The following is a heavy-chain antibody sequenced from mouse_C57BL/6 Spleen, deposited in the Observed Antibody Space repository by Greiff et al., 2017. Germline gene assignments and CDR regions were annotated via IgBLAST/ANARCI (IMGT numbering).Heavy chain of an antibody. CDR1: GYTFTGYW. Sequence: QVQLQQPGAELVRPGTSVKLSCKASGYTFTGYWMHWVKQRPGQGLEWIGVIDPSDSYTNYNQKFKGKATLTVDTSSSTAYMQLSSLTSEDSAVYYCARGADYYGSSYVDWYFDVWGTGTTVTVSS. CDR3: ARGADYYGSSYVDWYFDV. J-gene: IGHJ1*03. V-gene: IGHV1-59*01. CDR2: IDPSDSYT. D-gene: IGHD1-1*01.